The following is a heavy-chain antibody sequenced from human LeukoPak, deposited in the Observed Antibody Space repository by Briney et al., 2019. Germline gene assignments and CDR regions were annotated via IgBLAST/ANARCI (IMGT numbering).Heavy chain of an antibody. J-gene: IGHJ4*02. CDR2: IYYSGST. D-gene: IGHD3-22*01. CDR1: GGSISSYY. CDR3: ARDRYYYDSSGSGLDY. V-gene: IGHV4-59*01. Sequence: PSETLSLTCTVSGGSISSYYRSWIRQPPGKGLEWIGYIYYSGSTNYNPSLKSRVTISVDTSKNQFSLKLSSVTAADTAVYYCARDRYYYDSSGSGLDYWGQGTLVTVSS.